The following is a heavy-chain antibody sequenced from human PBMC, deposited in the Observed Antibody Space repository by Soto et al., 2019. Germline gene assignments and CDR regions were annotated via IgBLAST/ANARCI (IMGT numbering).Heavy chain of an antibody. CDR2: ISGSGGST. V-gene: IGHV3-23*01. CDR3: AKEVAYSSSWDSIDY. J-gene: IGHJ4*02. Sequence: EVQLLESGGGLVQPGGSLRLSCAASGFTFSSYAMSWVRQAPGKGLEWVSAISGSGGSTYYEGTVKGRFTISRDNSKTTLYPQMNSLRAEDTTVYYCAKEVAYSSSWDSIDYWGQGTLFTVSS. CDR1: GFTFSSYA. D-gene: IGHD6-13*01.